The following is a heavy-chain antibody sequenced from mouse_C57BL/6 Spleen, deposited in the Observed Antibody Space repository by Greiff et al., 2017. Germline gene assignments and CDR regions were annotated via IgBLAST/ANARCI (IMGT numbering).Heavy chain of an antibody. J-gene: IGHJ4*01. D-gene: IGHD2-4*01. CDR1: GYTFTDYY. Sequence: VQLQQSGPVLVKPGASVKMSCKASGYTFTDYYMNWVKQSHGKSLEWIGVINPYNGGTSYNQKFKGKATLTVDKSSSTAYMELNSLTSEDSAVYYCAREGGYDYEGGYYAMDYWGQGTSVTVSS. V-gene: IGHV1-19*01. CDR3: AREGGYDYEGGYYAMDY. CDR2: INPYNGGT.